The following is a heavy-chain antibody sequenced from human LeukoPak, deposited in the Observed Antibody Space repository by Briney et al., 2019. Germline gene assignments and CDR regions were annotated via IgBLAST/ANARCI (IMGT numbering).Heavy chain of an antibody. Sequence: ASVKVSCKASGFTFTSSAKQWVRQARGQRLEWIGWIVVGSGNTNYAQKFQERVTITRDMSTSTAYMELSSLRSEDTAVYYCAASPKKRYFDYWGQGTLVTVSS. J-gene: IGHJ4*02. CDR1: GFTFTSSA. CDR3: AASPKKRYFDY. CDR2: IVVGSGNT. V-gene: IGHV1-58*02.